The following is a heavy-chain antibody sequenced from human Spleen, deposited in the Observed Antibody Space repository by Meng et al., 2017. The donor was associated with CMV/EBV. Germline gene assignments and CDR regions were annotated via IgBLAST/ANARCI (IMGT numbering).Heavy chain of an antibody. CDR3: IRGGFLEWLSLTFDS. V-gene: IGHV3-49*04. J-gene: IGHJ4*02. CDR2: IRTKAYDGTT. D-gene: IGHD3-3*01. CDR1: GFTFDDYP. Sequence: GESLKISCAASGFTFDDYPIHWVRQAPGKGLEWLSFIRTKAYDGTTEYAPSVKGRFTISRDDSKSIAYLQMNSLKTEDTAVYYCIRGGFLEWLSLTFDSRGQGTQVTVSS.